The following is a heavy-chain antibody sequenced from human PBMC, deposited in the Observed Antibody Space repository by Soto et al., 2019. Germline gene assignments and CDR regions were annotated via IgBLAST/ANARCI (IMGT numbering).Heavy chain of an antibody. J-gene: IGHJ4*02. V-gene: IGHV3-53*01. CDR1: GFTVSSNY. D-gene: IGHD3-10*01. CDR2: IYSGGST. Sequence: EVQLLESGGGLVQPGGSLRLSCAASGFTVSSNYMSWVRQAPGKGLEWVSVIYSGGSTYYADSVKGRFTISRDNSKNTLYLQMNSLRAEDTAVYYCARDRGPLHYFDYWGQGTLVTVSS. CDR3: ARDRGPLHYFDY.